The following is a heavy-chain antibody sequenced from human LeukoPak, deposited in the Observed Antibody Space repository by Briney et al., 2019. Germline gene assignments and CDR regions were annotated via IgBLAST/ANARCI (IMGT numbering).Heavy chain of an antibody. D-gene: IGHD3-3*01. Sequence: PGGSLRLSCAASGFTFSSYGMHWVRQAPGKGLEWVAFIRYDGSNKYYADSVKGRFTISRDNSKNTLYLQMNSLRAEDTAVYYCANDRVTYYDFLREMDWFDPWGQGTLVTVSS. CDR2: IRYDGSNK. V-gene: IGHV3-30*02. CDR3: ANDRVTYYDFLREMDWFDP. CDR1: GFTFSSYG. J-gene: IGHJ5*02.